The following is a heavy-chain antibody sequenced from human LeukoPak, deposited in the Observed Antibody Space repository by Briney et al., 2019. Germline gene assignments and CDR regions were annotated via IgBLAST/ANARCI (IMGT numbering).Heavy chain of an antibody. J-gene: IGHJ4*02. D-gene: IGHD3-16*01. CDR3: ARDGGFAY. CDR1: GFTFSSYS. Sequence: GGSLRLSCAASGFTFSSYSMNWVRQAPGKGLEWVSYISSSSSTIHYADSVKGRFTISRDNAKNSLYLQMDSPRAEDTAVYHCARDGGFAYWGQGTLVTVSS. V-gene: IGHV3-48*01. CDR2: ISSSSSTI.